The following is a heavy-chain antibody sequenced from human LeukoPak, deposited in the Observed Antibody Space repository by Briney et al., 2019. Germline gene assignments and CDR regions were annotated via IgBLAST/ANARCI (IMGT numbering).Heavy chain of an antibody. CDR1: GSTLTDHY. V-gene: IGHV3-11*01. CDR3: ARDPDYDDPY. Sequence: GGSLRLSCTVSGSTLTDHYVSWFRQSPGTGLEWISWITSSGTTRDYADSVKGRFTISMDNTKNSVYLQMTSLRPDDTADYYCARDPDYDDPYRGKGTLVTVSS. D-gene: IGHD4-17*01. CDR2: ITSSGTTR. J-gene: IGHJ4*02.